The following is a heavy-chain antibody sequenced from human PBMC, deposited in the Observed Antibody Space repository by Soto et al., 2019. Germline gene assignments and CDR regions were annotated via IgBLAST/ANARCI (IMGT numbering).Heavy chain of an antibody. CDR2: ISYDGNNQ. V-gene: IGHV3-30-3*01. D-gene: IGHD2-15*01. J-gene: IGHJ4*02. CDR3: ARAVVLVASPYYFDY. CDR1: GFTFRDYA. Sequence: QVQLVESGGGVVQPGRSLRLSCAASGFTFRDYAVHWVRQAPGKGLEWVAVISYDGNNQNYADSVKSRFTVSRDNSENTLYLQMNSLRAEDTAVYYCARAVVLVASPYYFDYWGQGTLVTVSS.